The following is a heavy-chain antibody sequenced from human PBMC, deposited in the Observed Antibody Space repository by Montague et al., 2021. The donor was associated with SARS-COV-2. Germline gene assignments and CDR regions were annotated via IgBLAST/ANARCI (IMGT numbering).Heavy chain of an antibody. V-gene: IGHV3-30-3*01. CDR1: GFTFSSYA. Sequence: SLRLSCAASGFTFSSYAMRWVRQAPGKGLEWVAVISYDGSNKYYADSVKGRFTISRDNSKNTLYLQMNSLRAEDTAVYYCARDGTVVNAFDIWGQGTMVTVSS. D-gene: IGHD4-23*01. CDR2: ISYDGSNK. CDR3: ARDGTVVNAFDI. J-gene: IGHJ3*02.